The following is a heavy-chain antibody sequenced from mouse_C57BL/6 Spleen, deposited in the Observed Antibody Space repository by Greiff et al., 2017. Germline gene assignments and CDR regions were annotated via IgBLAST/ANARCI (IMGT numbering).Heavy chain of an antibody. CDR1: GYTFTDYN. J-gene: IGHJ2*01. V-gene: IGHV1-22*01. D-gene: IGHD1-1*01. Sequence: DVKLQESGPELVKPGASVKMSCKASGYTFTDYNMHWVKQSHGKSLEWIGYINPNNGGTSYNQKFKGKATLTVNKSSSTAYMELRRLTSEDSAVYYCARWDYYGSRFYYFDYWGQGTTLTVSS. CDR3: ARWDYYGSRFYYFDY. CDR2: INPNNGGT.